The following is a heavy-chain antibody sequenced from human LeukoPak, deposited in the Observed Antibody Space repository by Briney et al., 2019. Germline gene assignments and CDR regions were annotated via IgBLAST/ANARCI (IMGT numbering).Heavy chain of an antibody. CDR2: ISGAGTST. CDR1: GFSFSTYW. D-gene: IGHD3-10*01. CDR3: AKGKNYYGSGSDDAFDI. J-gene: IGHJ3*02. Sequence: GGSLRLSCAASGFSFSTYWMHWIRQAPGKGLVWVSRISGAGTSTSYADSVTGRFTISRDNAKNSLYLQMNSLRAEDMALYYCAKGKNYYGSGSDDAFDIWGQGTMVTVSS. V-gene: IGHV3-74*01.